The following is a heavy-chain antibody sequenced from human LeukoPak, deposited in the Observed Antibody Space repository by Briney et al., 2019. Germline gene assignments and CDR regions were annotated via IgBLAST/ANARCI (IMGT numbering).Heavy chain of an antibody. CDR2: IIPIFGIA. V-gene: IGHV1-69*04. D-gene: IGHD6-19*01. CDR1: GGTLSSYA. CDR3: ASPNQWLAYYYYGMDV. Sequence: ASVKVSCKASGGTLSSYAISWVRQAPGQGLEWMGRIIPIFGIANYAQKFQGRVTITADKSTSTAYMELSSLRSEDTAVYYCASPNQWLAYYYYGMDVWGQGTTVTVSS. J-gene: IGHJ6*02.